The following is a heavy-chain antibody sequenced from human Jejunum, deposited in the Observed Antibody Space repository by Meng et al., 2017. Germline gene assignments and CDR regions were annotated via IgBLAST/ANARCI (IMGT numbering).Heavy chain of an antibody. CDR1: GFTFSSHS. CDR2: ISAGDGTA. Sequence: GESLKISCAASGFTFSSHSMSWVRQAPGKGLEWVSSISAGDGTAYYADSVKGRFTISRDNSKNTLYLQMNSLRAEDTAVYYCAKLIPNWGQGTVVTVSP. V-gene: IGHV3-23*01. CDR3: AKLIPN. J-gene: IGHJ4*03. D-gene: IGHD2-2*01.